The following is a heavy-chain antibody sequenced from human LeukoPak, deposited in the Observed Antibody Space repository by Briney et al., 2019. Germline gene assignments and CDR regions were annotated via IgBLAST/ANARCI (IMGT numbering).Heavy chain of an antibody. Sequence: ASVKVSCKASGYTFTGYYMHWVRQAPGQGLEWMGWISAYNGNTNYAQKLQGRVTMTTDTSTSTAYMELRSLRSDDTAVYYCARMLNYGGNDPFDYWGQGTLVTVSS. D-gene: IGHD4-23*01. CDR3: ARMLNYGGNDPFDY. CDR2: ISAYNGNT. CDR1: GYTFTGYY. V-gene: IGHV1-18*04. J-gene: IGHJ4*02.